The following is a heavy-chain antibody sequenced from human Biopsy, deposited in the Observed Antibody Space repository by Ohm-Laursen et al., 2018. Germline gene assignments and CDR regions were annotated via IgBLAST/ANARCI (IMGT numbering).Heavy chain of an antibody. CDR1: SGSISGYH. CDR2: ISYTGGI. J-gene: IGHJ4*02. V-gene: IGHV4-59*01. D-gene: IGHD2-2*01. CDR3: ARMPHFDY. Sequence: GTLSLTCTVSSGSISGYHWSWIRKSPGKGLEWLTYISYTGGITSNPSLNGRATMSLDTSKNQFSLRLIYVTAADTAVYYCARMPHFDYWGQGILVTVSS.